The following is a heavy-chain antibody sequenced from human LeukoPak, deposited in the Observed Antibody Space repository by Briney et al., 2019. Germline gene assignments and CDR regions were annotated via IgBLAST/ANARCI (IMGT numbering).Heavy chain of an antibody. CDR2: IYSGGST. CDR1: GFTVSSNY. Sequence: GGSLRLSCAASGFTVSSNYMSWVRQAPGKGLEWVSVIYSGGSTYYADSVKGRFTISRDNSKNTLYLQMNSLRAEDTAVYYCAKALESDGDYMLNYWGQGTLVTVSS. V-gene: IGHV3-53*01. CDR3: AKALESDGDYMLNY. J-gene: IGHJ4*02. D-gene: IGHD4-17*01.